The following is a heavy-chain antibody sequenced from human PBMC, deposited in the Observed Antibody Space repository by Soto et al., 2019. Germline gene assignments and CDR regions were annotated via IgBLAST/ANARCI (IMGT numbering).Heavy chain of an antibody. CDR3: ARDRITMVRGVSSTGLSYFDY. CDR1: GGTFSSYA. V-gene: IGHV1-69*12. CDR2: IIPIFGTA. Sequence: QVQLVQSGAEVKKPGSSVKVSCKASGGTFSSYAISWVRQAPGQGLEWMGGIIPIFGTANYAQKFQGRVTLTADESTXXAXMXXSSLRSEDTAVYYCARDRITMVRGVSSTGLSYFDYWGQGTLVTVSS. J-gene: IGHJ4*02. D-gene: IGHD3-10*01.